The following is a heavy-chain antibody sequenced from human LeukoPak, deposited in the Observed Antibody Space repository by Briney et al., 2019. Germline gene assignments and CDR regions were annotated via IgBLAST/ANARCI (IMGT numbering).Heavy chain of an antibody. CDR2: IYYSGST. Sequence: TSETLSLTCTVSGGSISSYYWSWLRQPPGKGLKWSGYIYYSGSTNYNPSLNSRVTISVDTSKNQFSLKLSSVTAADTAVYYCARVRYFDWLLYPYNWFDPWGQGTLVTVSS. CDR1: GGSISSYY. D-gene: IGHD3-9*01. V-gene: IGHV4-59*08. J-gene: IGHJ5*02. CDR3: ARVRYFDWLLYPYNWFDP.